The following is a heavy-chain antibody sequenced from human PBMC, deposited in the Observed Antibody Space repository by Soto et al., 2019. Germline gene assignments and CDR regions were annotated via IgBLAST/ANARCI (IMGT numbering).Heavy chain of an antibody. D-gene: IGHD4-17*01. CDR1: GITFSNVR. CDR2: IKSKTGGGTA. V-gene: IGHV3-15*01. CDR3: TTDYGWALDI. J-gene: IGHJ3*02. Sequence: EVQLVASGGGLVKPGESLRLSCAGSGITFSNVRMTWGLQAPGTGLEWLGRIKSKTGGGTADYPAAVKGRFTISRDDSKKMLYLQLNSLKTEDTAVYYCTTDYGWALDIWGQGTMVTVSS.